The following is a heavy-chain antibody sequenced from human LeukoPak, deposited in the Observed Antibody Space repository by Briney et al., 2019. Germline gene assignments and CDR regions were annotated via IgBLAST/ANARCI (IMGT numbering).Heavy chain of an antibody. CDR3: ARAGMGYYFDY. V-gene: IGHV4-59*01. D-gene: IGHD6-13*01. Sequence: SETLSLTCTVSGGSISSYYWSWIRQPPGKGLEWIGYIYYSGSTNYNPSLKSQVTISVDTSKNQFSLKLSSVTAADTAVYYCARAGMGYYFDYWGQGTLVTVSS. CDR1: GGSISSYY. J-gene: IGHJ4*02. CDR2: IYYSGST.